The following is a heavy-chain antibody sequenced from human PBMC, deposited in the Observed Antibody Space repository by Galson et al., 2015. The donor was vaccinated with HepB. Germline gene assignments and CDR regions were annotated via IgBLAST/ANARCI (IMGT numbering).Heavy chain of an antibody. D-gene: IGHD3-3*01. Sequence: SVKVSCKASGYTFTDSVVNWVRQAPGQGLEWMGWMNTNTGKPTYAPGFQGRVGFSLDTSVTTAYLQLISLETDDTAVYYCARSPLRFLDWLPDYDYDYLDVWGEGTTVTVSS. J-gene: IGHJ6*03. V-gene: IGHV7-4-1*02. CDR2: MNTNTGKP. CDR1: GYTFTDSV. CDR3: ARSPLRFLDWLPDYDYDYLDV.